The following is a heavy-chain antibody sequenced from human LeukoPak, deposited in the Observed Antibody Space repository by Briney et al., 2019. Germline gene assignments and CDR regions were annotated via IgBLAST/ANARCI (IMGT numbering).Heavy chain of an antibody. J-gene: IGHJ4*02. V-gene: IGHV3-30*18. Sequence: PGGSLRLSCAASGFTFSSYGMHWVRQAPGKGLEWVAVISYDGSNKYYADSVKGRFTISRDNSKNTLYLHMNSLRAEDTAVYYCAKDQSPYCGGDCYPTFDYWGQGTLVTVSS. CDR3: AKDQSPYCGGDCYPTFDY. D-gene: IGHD2-21*02. CDR1: GFTFSSYG. CDR2: ISYDGSNK.